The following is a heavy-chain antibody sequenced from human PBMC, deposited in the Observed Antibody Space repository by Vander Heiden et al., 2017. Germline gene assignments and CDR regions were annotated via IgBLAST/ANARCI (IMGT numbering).Heavy chain of an antibody. CDR3: TGATAGYCSGGICSYDTDY. V-gene: IGHV3-53*01. J-gene: IGHJ4*02. Sequence: EVQMVESGGGLIRPGGSLRLSCAASGFTVSNNYVSWVCHAPGKGLECVSVIYSDGDTYYADSVRGRFTISRDNSKNTLYLQMNRLRAEDTAVYYCTGATAGYCSGGICSYDTDYWGQGTLVTVSS. CDR1: GFTVSNNY. CDR2: IYSDGDT. D-gene: IGHD2-15*01.